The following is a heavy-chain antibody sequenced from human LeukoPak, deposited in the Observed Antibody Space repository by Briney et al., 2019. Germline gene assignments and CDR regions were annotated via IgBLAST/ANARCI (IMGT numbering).Heavy chain of an antibody. J-gene: IGHJ5*02. CDR3: ASGASGWYNWFAP. CDR2: IYYSGST. V-gene: IGHV4-59*01. Sequence: SETLSLTCTVSGGSISSYYWSWIRQPPGKGLEWIRYIYYSGSTTYNPSLQSRVTISIDTSKNQFSLKLSSVTAADTAVYYCASGASGWYNWFAPWGQGTLVTVSS. D-gene: IGHD6-19*01. CDR1: GGSISSYY.